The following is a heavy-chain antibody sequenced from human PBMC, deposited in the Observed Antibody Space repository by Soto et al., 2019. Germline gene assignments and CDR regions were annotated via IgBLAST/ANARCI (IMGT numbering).Heavy chain of an antibody. V-gene: IGHV3-33*01. CDR3: ARVPAAIHYYGMDV. D-gene: IGHD2-2*01. CDR2: IWYDGSNK. Sequence: GGSLRLSCAASGFTFSSYGMHWVRQAPGKGLEWVAVIWYDGSNKYYADSVKGRFTISRDNSKNTLYLQMNSLRAEDTAVYYCARVPAAIHYYGMDVWGQGTTVTVSS. CDR1: GFTFSSYG. J-gene: IGHJ6*02.